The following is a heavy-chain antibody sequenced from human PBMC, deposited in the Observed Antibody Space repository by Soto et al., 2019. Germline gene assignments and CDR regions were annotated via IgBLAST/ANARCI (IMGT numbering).Heavy chain of an antibody. CDR2: MNSDGSST. CDR3: ARDHYVDGYSGSSGY. D-gene: IGHD1-26*01. Sequence: GGSLRLSCAASGFTFSSYWMHWVRQAPGKGLVWVSRMNSDGSSTTYADSVKGRFTISRDNAKNTLYLQMTSLRAEDTAVYYCARDHYVDGYSGSSGYWGQGTPVPVSS. CDR1: GFTFSSYW. V-gene: IGHV3-74*01. J-gene: IGHJ4*02.